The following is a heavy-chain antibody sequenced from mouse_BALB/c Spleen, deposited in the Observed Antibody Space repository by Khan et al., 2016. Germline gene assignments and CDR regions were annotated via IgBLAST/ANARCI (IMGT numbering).Heavy chain of an antibody. D-gene: IGHD3-2*02. V-gene: IGHV3-2*02. CDR2: ISYSGST. CDR1: GYSITSDYA. CDR3: ARSGSYYYYAMDY. J-gene: IGHJ4*01. Sequence: EVQLQESGPGLVKPSQSLSLTCTVTGYSITSDYAWNWIRQFPGNKLEWMGYISYSGSTSYNPSLKSRISITRDTSKNQFFLQLNSVTTEDTATYDCARSGSYYYYAMDYWGQGTSVTVSS.